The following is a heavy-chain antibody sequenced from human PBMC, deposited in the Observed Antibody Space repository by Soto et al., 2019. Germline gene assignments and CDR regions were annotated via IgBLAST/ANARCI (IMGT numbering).Heavy chain of an antibody. J-gene: IGHJ6*02. D-gene: IGHD1-26*01. V-gene: IGHV1-69*12. CDR3: ARGRISGAATDFYYYGMDF. CDR2: IIPVFATT. CDR1: GGTFSTYV. Sequence: QVQLVQSGAEVKKPGSSVKVSCKASGGTFSTYVISWVRQAPGQGLEWMGGIIPVFATTNYAQKFQGRVTITADESTRTGYMELNSLRSEDTAVYYCARGRISGAATDFYYYGMDFWGQWTSVTVSS.